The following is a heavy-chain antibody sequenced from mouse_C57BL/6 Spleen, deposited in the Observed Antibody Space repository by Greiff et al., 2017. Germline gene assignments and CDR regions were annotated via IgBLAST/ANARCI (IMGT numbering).Heavy chain of an antibody. J-gene: IGHJ2*01. Sequence: VQLQQPGAELVMPGASVKLSCKASGYTFTSYWMHWVKQRPGQGLEWIGEIDPSDSYTNYNQKFKGKSTLTVDKSSSTAYMQLSSLTSEDSAVYYCARMRSNYAFDYWGQGTTLTVSS. D-gene: IGHD2-5*01. V-gene: IGHV1-69*01. CDR1: GYTFTSYW. CDR3: ARMRSNYAFDY. CDR2: IDPSDSYT.